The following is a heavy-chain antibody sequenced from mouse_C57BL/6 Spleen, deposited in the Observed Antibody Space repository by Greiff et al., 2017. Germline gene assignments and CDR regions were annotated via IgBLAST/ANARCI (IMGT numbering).Heavy chain of an antibody. CDR3: ARGYYGSFFDY. J-gene: IGHJ2*01. CDR2: IYPGDGDT. Sequence: VQLQESGPELVKPGASVKISCKASGYAFSSSWMNWVKQRPGKGLEWIGRIYPGDGDTNYNGKFKGKAKLTADKSSSTAYMQLSSLTSDDSAVYFCARGYYGSFFDYWGQGTTLTVSS. CDR1: GYAFSSSW. D-gene: IGHD1-1*01. V-gene: IGHV1-82*01.